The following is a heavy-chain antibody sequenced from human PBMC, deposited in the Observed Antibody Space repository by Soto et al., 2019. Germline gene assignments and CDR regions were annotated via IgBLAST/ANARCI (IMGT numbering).Heavy chain of an antibody. V-gene: IGHV3-48*02. J-gene: IGHJ4*02. CDR2: ISSSSSTI. CDR1: GFTFSSYS. Sequence: GGSLRLSCAASGFTFSSYSMNWVRQAPGKGLEWVSYISSSSSTIYYADSVKGRFTISRDNAKNSLYLQMNSLRDEDTAVYYCARDVDEGGYSYVSFGYWGQGTLVTVSS. CDR3: ARDVDEGGYSYVSFGY. D-gene: IGHD5-18*01.